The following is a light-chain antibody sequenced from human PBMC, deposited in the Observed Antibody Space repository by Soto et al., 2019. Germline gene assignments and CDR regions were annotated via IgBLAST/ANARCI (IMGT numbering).Light chain of an antibody. J-gene: IGLJ2*01. CDR3: TSYTGGSTLVV. CDR2: DVS. Sequence: QSALTQPASVSGSLGQSITISCTGTRSDVGGYDYVSWYQHRPGEAPKLMIYDVSLRPSGVSYRFSGSKSGNTASLAISGRQAEDEGDYYCTSYTGGSTLVVFGGGTKLTVL. CDR1: RSDVGGYDY. V-gene: IGLV2-14*03.